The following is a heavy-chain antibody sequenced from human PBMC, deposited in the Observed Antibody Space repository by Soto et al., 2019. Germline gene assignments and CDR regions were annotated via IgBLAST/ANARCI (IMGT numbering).Heavy chain of an antibody. J-gene: IGHJ4*02. Sequence: QVQLVQSGAEVKKPGASVKVSCKASGYTFTSYAMHWVRQAPGQRLECMGWINAGNGNTKYSQKFQGRVTITRDTSASTAYMELSSLRSEDTAVYYCARGGGTYCSGGTCYHFDYWGQGTLVTVSS. CDR3: ARGGGTYCSGGTCYHFDY. V-gene: IGHV1-3*01. D-gene: IGHD2-15*01. CDR1: GYTFTSYA. CDR2: INAGNGNT.